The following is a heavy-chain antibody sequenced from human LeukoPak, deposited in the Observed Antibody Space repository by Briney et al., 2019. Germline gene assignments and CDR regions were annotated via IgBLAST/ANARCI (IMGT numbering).Heavy chain of an antibody. D-gene: IGHD3-22*01. CDR1: GYTFTSYA. V-gene: IGHV7-4-1*02. CDR3: ARGDVYYYDSSGYLSGAFDI. Sequence: GASVKVSCKASGYTFTSYAMNWVRQAPGQGLEWMGWINSNTGNPTYAQGFTGRFVFSLDTSVSTAYLQISSLKAEDTAVYYCARGDVYYYDSSGYLSGAFDIWGQGTMVTVSS. J-gene: IGHJ3*02. CDR2: INSNTGNP.